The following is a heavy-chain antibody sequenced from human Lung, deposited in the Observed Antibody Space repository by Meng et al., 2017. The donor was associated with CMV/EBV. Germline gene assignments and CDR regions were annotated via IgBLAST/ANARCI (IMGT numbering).Heavy chain of an antibody. Sequence: SETLSLTCTVSGGSISSSSYYWGWIRQPPGKGLEWIGSIYYSGSTYYNPSLKSRVTISVDTSKNQFSLKLSSVTAADTAVYYCASGYDLRFDYWGQRTLVIVSS. CDR2: IYYSGST. J-gene: IGHJ4*02. CDR3: ASGYDLRFDY. V-gene: IGHV4-39*01. D-gene: IGHD5-12*01. CDR1: GGSISSSSYY.